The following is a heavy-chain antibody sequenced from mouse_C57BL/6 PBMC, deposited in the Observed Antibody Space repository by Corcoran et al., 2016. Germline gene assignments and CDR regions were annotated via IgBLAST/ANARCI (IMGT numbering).Heavy chain of an antibody. CDR2: IHPNSGST. D-gene: IGHD1-1*01. CDR3: AREGITTNFDV. V-gene: IGHV1-64*01. J-gene: IGHJ1*03. CDR1: GYTFTSYW. Sequence: QVQLQQPGAELVKPGASVKLSCKASGYTFTSYWMHWVKQRPGQGLEWIGMIHPNSGSTNYNEKFKSKATLTVDKSSSTAYMQLSSLTSEDSAVYYCAREGITTNFDVWGTGTTVTVSS.